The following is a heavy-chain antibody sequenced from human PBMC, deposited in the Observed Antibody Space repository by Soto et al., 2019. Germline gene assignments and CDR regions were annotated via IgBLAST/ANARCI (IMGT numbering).Heavy chain of an antibody. CDR3: ARDRGVVVAAIPSYYYGKDV. J-gene: IGHJ6*02. CDR2: ISYDGSNK. V-gene: IGHV3-30-3*01. Sequence: QVQLVESGGGVVQPGRSLRLSCAASGFTFSSYAMHWVRQAPGKGLEWVAVISYDGSNKYYADSVKGRFTISRDNSKNTLYLQMNSLRAEDTAVYYCARDRGVVVAAIPSYYYGKDVWGQGTTVTVSS. D-gene: IGHD2-15*01. CDR1: GFTFSSYA.